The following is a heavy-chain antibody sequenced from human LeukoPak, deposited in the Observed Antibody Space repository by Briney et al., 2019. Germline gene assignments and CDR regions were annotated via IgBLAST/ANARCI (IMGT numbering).Heavy chain of an antibody. CDR1: GFSFNKYR. V-gene: IGHV3-74*01. D-gene: IGHD2-21*01. CDR2: INRDATST. J-gene: IGHJ3*01. Sequence: GGSLRLSCAASGFSFNKYRMHWVRQGPGKGLVWVSRINRDATSTNYADSVKGRFTISRDNAENTLYLQMNDLRAEDTAVYYCAFSLTGDFKGYDAFDVWGQGTMLIVSS. CDR3: AFSLTGDFKGYDAFDV.